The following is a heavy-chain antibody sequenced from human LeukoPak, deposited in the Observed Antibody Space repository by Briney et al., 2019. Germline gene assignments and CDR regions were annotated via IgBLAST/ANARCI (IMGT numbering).Heavy chain of an antibody. CDR1: GYTFSNYY. CDR3: VRSTTSVVFDI. Sequence: ASVKVSCKASGYTFSNYYIHWVRQAPGQGPEWMGIINPSGGGTTYAQKLQGGVTMTRDTSTSTVYMELSSLRSEDTAIYYCVRSTTSVVFDIWGQGTMVTVSS. J-gene: IGHJ3*02. D-gene: IGHD1-14*01. V-gene: IGHV1-46*03. CDR2: INPSGGGT.